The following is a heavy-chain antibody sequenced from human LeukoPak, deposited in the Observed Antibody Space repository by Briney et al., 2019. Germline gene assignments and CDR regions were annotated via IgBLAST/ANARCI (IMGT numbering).Heavy chain of an antibody. CDR2: INSDGSST. V-gene: IGHV3-74*01. CDR1: GFTFSSYG. CDR3: ARSYGYAEGGDY. J-gene: IGHJ4*02. Sequence: GGSLRLSCAASGFTFSSYGMHWVRHAPGKGLVWVSRINSDGSSTSYADSVKGRFTISRDNAKNTLYLQMNSLRAEDTAVYYCARSYGYAEGGDYWGQGTLVTVSS. D-gene: IGHD5-18*01.